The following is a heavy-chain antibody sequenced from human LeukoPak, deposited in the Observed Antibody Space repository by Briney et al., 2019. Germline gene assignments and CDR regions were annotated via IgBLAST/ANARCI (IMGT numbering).Heavy chain of an antibody. CDR1: GFTFSIYA. D-gene: IGHD3-22*01. J-gene: IGHJ4*02. Sequence: GGSLRLSCAASGFTFSIYAMHWVRQAPGKGLEWVAVISYDGSNKYYADSVKGRFTISRDNSKNTLYLQMNSLRAEDTAVYYCARGEDSPFDYWGQGTLVTVSS. CDR2: ISYDGSNK. V-gene: IGHV3-30*04. CDR3: ARGEDSPFDY.